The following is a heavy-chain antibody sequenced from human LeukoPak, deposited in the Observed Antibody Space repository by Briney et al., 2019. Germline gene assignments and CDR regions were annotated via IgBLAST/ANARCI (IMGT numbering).Heavy chain of an antibody. CDR1: GFTFSSYA. J-gene: IGHJ6*03. Sequence: GGSLRLSCAASGFTFSSYAMSWVRQAPGKGLEWVSAISGSGGSTYYADSVKGRFTISRDNSKNTLYLQMNSLRAEDTAVYYCAKNPLQYSGSYYYYYYMDVWGKGTTVTVPS. V-gene: IGHV3-23*01. CDR2: ISGSGGST. D-gene: IGHD1-26*01. CDR3: AKNPLQYSGSYYYYYYMDV.